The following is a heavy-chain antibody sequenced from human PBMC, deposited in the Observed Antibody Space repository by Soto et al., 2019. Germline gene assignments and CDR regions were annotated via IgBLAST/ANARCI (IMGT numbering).Heavy chain of an antibody. V-gene: IGHV3-30*18. CDR2: ISYDDRNK. Sequence: PGGSLRLSCAASGFTFSSYWMHWVRQAPGKGLEWVAVISYDDRNKYYADSVKGRFTISRDNSKNTLYLQMNSLRAEDTAVYYCANLGGGYCTSTDCPDYWGQGTLVTVSS. D-gene: IGHD2-2*01. J-gene: IGHJ4*02. CDR3: ANLGGGYCTSTDCPDY. CDR1: GFTFSSYW.